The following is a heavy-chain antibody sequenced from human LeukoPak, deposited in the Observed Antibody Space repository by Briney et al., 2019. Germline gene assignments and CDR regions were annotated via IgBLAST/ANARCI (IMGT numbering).Heavy chain of an antibody. J-gene: IGHJ5*02. Sequence: PGGSLRLSCAASGFMFSSYGMPWVRQAPGKGLEWVAFISYDGSNKYYADSVKGRFTISRDNPKNTLYLQMNSLRAEDTAVYYCATLYRDYNWFDPWGQGTLVTVSS. D-gene: IGHD4-11*01. V-gene: IGHV3-30*03. CDR3: ATLYRDYNWFDP. CDR2: ISYDGSNK. CDR1: GFMFSSYG.